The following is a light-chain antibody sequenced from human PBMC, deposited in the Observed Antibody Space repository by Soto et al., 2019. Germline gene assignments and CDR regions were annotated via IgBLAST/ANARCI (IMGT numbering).Light chain of an antibody. V-gene: IGLV2-11*01. CDR3: CSYAGSSTWV. J-gene: IGLJ3*02. Sequence: QSALTQPRSVSGSPGQSVTISCTGTSSDVGVYNYVSWYQQHPGKAPKLIIYDVTKRPSGVPDRFSGSKSANTASLIISGLQAADEAEYYCCCCSYAGSSTWVFGGGTQLTVL. CDR2: DVT. CDR1: SSDVGVYNY.